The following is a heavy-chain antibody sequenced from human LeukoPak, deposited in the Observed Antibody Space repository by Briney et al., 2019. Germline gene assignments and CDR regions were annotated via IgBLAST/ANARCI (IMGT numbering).Heavy chain of an antibody. D-gene: IGHD1-1*01. V-gene: IGHV4-59*01. CDR3: ARGKRADY. CDR2: IYYSGST. Sequence: PSETLSLTCTVSGGSISSYYWSWIRQPPGKGLEWIGYIYYSGSTNYNPSLKSRVTISVDTSKNQFSLKLRSVTAADTAVYYCARGKRADYWGQGTLVTVSS. CDR1: GGSISSYY. J-gene: IGHJ4*02.